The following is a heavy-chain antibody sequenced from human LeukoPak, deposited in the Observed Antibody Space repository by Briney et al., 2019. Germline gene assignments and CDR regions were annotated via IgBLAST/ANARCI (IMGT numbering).Heavy chain of an antibody. CDR1: GFTFNTYA. CDR2: ICGSGGCT. V-gene: IGHV3-23*01. J-gene: IGHJ4*02. Sequence: GGSLRLSCAASGFTFNTYAIYWDRQAPGKGLEWVSGICGSGGCTYYADSVKGRFTISRDNSKNTVYLQMNSLTVDDTAVYYCAKTTVGYSSGRFPGWPADCWGQGTLVTVSS. CDR3: AKTTVGYSSGRFPGWPADC. D-gene: IGHD6-19*01.